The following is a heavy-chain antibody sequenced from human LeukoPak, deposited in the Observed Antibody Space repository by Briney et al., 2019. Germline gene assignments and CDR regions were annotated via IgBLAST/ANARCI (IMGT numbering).Heavy chain of an antibody. CDR2: INYSGNT. J-gene: IGHJ4*02. D-gene: IGHD6-19*01. Sequence: SETLSLTCTVSGGSISSYYWTWIRQPPGKGLVWIGYINYSGNTNYNPSLKNRVSISVDTSKNQFSLRLSSVTAADAAVYYCAGTKHWLSFDYWGQGILVTVSS. V-gene: IGHV4-59*01. CDR3: AGTKHWLSFDY. CDR1: GGSISSYY.